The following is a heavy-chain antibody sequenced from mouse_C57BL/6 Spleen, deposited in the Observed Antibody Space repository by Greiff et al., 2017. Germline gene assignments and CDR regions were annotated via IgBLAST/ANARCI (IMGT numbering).Heavy chain of an antibody. CDR2: ILPGSGST. J-gene: IGHJ2*01. V-gene: IGHV1-9*01. Sequence: VQLQQSGAELMKPGASVKLSCKATGYTFTGYWIAWVKPRPGHGLEWIGEILPGSGSTNYNEKFKGKATFTADTSSNTAYMQLSSLTTEDSAIYYGAGTGTRGYFDYWGQGTTLTVSS. CDR3: AGTGTRGYFDY. D-gene: IGHD4-1*01. CDR1: GYTFTGYW.